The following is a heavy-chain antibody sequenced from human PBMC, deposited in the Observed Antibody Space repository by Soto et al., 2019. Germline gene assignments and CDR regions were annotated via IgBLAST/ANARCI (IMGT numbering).Heavy chain of an antibody. Sequence: QVQLVQSGAEVKKPGSSVKVSCKASGGTFSSYAISWVRQAPGQGLEWMGGIIPIFGTANYAQKFQGRVTITAAESTSTAYMELSSLRSEDTAVYYCARVGPVGYEYKDYYGMDVWGQGTTVTVSS. CDR2: IIPIFGTA. CDR1: GGTFSSYA. CDR3: ARVGPVGYEYKDYYGMDV. D-gene: IGHD5-12*01. V-gene: IGHV1-69*12. J-gene: IGHJ6*02.